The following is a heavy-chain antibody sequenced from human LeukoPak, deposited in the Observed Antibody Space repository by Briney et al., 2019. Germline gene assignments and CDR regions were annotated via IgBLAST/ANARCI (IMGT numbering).Heavy chain of an antibody. Sequence: SETLSLTCTVSGGSISSYYWSWIRQPPGKGLEWIGYIYYSGSTNCNPSLKSRVTISVDTSKNQFSLKLSSVTAADTAVYYCATTTVEWYFDLWGRGTLVTVSS. D-gene: IGHD1-26*01. CDR3: ATTTVEWYFDL. V-gene: IGHV4-59*08. J-gene: IGHJ2*01. CDR2: IYYSGST. CDR1: GGSISSYY.